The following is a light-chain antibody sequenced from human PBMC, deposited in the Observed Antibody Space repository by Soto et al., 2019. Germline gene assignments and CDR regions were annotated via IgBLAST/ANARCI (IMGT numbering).Light chain of an antibody. CDR2: DAS. V-gene: IGKV3-20*01. CDR1: ERLSSVY. Sequence: EIVLTQSPGTLSLSPXERATLSCRASERLSSVYLAWYQQRPGQAPRLLIYDASSRATGVPDRFSGSGSGTDFTLTISSLEPEDFAVYYCQQYGSSPITFGQGTRLEIK. CDR3: QQYGSSPIT. J-gene: IGKJ5*01.